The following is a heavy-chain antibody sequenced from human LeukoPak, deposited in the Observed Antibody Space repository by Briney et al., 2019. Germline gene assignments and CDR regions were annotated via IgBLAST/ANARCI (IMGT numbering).Heavy chain of an antibody. CDR2: ISGSGRST. V-gene: IGHV3-23*01. CDR1: RFTFSSYV. J-gene: IGHJ6*02. CDR3: ARVSGNIQIWPQPFGDGMDV. Sequence: GGSLRLSCAASRFTFSSYVMGWVRQAPGKGLECVLAISGSGRSTYYADSVKGRFTISREDSKNTLYLQMNILRAEDTAIYYCARVSGNIQIWPQPFGDGMDVWGQGTTVTVSS. D-gene: IGHD3-16*01.